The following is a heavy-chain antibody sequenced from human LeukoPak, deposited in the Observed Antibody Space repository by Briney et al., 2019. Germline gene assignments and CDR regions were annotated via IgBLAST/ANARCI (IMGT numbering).Heavy chain of an antibody. D-gene: IGHD3-10*01. Sequence: GGSLRLSCSASGFTFRNYAMHWVRQTPGKRLEYVSAITSDGGTTYYADSAKGRFTISRDNSKNTLYLQMSGLRTEDTAVYYCLRDATGAGDFWGQGTLVTVSS. CDR2: ITSDGGTT. J-gene: IGHJ4*02. CDR1: GFTFRNYA. V-gene: IGHV3-64D*09. CDR3: LRDATGAGDF.